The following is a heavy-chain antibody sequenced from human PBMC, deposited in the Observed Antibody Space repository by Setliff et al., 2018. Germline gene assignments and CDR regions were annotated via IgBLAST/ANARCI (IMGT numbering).Heavy chain of an antibody. J-gene: IGHJ4*02. Sequence: ASVKVSCKASGYTIINYEINLVRQATGQGLEGMGGMNPNNGKTGYAQKFQGRVTITTDESTSTANMELRSLRSDDTAVYYCARDLGRGYYYDSSGQKEGDYWGQGTLVTVSS. CDR1: GYTIINYE. V-gene: IGHV1-8*03. D-gene: IGHD3-22*01. CDR2: MNPNNGKT. CDR3: ARDLGRGYYYDSSGQKEGDY.